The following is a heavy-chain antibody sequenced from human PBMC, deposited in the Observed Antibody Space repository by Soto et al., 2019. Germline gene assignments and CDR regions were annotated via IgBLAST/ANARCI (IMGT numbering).Heavy chain of an antibody. D-gene: IGHD2-8*02. J-gene: IGHJ4*02. CDR3: AHRRGFYHDYTGFSHFDN. CDR1: GFSRNSRGEG. V-gene: IGHV2-5*01. CDR2: IFWNDEK. Sequence: QITLKESGPTLVKPTQTLTLTCTFSGFSRNSRGEGVGWFRQPPRKAPEWVPLIFWNDEKRYSPFLESRLVITTDTSANQVVLTMTNVDPAETATYYCAHRRGFYHDYTGFSHFDNWGQGILVSVSS.